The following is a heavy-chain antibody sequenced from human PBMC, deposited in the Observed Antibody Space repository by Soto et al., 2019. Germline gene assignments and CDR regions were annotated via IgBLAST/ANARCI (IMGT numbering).Heavy chain of an antibody. CDR3: ARDQEPSTLYYDYYYMDV. CDR1: GYTFTSYY. J-gene: IGHJ6*03. V-gene: IGHV1-46*03. Sequence: QVQLVQSGAEVKKPGASVTVSCKASGYTFTSYYIHWVRQAPGQGLEWMGIINPSGGSTSHAQKFQGRVTMTRDTSTSTVYMEVSGLRSEDTAVYYCARDQEPSTLYYDYYYMDVWGKGTTVTVSS. CDR2: INPSGGST.